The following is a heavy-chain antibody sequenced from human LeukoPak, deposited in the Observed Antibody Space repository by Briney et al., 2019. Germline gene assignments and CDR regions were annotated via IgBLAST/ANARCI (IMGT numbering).Heavy chain of an antibody. D-gene: IGHD4-23*01. Sequence: GRPLRLSCAASGFTFTNYALHWVRQAPGKGLEWVALISVDGSHDYYADSVKGRVSISRDNSNNTLFLQVNSLSPEDTAVYYCARDADFGGNSRLGFQFWGQGTLVTVSS. V-gene: IGHV3-30*03. CDR1: GFTFTNYA. CDR2: ISVDGSHD. J-gene: IGHJ4*02. CDR3: ARDADFGGNSRLGFQF.